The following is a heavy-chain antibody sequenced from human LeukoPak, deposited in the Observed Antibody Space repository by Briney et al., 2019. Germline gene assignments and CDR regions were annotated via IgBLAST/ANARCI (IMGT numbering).Heavy chain of an antibody. V-gene: IGHV1-46*01. CDR2: INPSGGST. Sequence: ASVKVSCKASGYTFTNYYIHWVRQAPGQGLEWMGIINPSGGSTSYAQKFQGRVTMTRDTSTSTVYMELSSLRSEDTAVYYCARELEQEKNYYDSSGYGYWGQGTLVTVSS. CDR1: GYTFTNYY. CDR3: ARELEQEKNYYDSSGYGY. D-gene: IGHD3-22*01. J-gene: IGHJ4*02.